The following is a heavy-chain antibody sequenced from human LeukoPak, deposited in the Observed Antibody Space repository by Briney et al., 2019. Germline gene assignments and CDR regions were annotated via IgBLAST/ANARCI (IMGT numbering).Heavy chain of an antibody. J-gene: IGHJ4*02. CDR3: ARTYSSPTARTFDY. D-gene: IGHD6-19*01. CDR1: GGSISSYY. CDR2: ISSSSSYI. V-gene: IGHV3-21*01. Sequence: ETLSLTCTVSGGSISSYYWSWIRQPPGKGLEWVSSISSSSSYIYYADSVKGRFTISRDNAKNSLYLQMNSLRAEDTAVYYCARTYSSPTARTFDYWGQGTLVTVSS.